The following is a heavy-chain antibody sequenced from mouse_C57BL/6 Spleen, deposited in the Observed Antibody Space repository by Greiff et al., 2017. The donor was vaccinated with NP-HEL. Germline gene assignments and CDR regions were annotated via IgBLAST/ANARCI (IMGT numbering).Heavy chain of an antibody. CDR3: ARGNSGAMDY. D-gene: IGHD2-1*01. V-gene: IGHV2-6*01. J-gene: IGHJ4*01. CDR1: GFSLTSYG. Sequence: VHLVESGPGLVAPSQSLSITCTVSGFSLTSYGVDWVRQSPGKGLEWLGVIWGVGSTHYNSALKSRLSISKDNSKSQVFLKMNSRQTDDTAMYYCARGNSGAMDYWGQGTSVTVSS. CDR2: IWGVGST.